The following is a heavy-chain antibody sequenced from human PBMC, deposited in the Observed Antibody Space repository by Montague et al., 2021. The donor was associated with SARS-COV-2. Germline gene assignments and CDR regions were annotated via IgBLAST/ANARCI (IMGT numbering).Heavy chain of an antibody. CDR2: ISYTGHT. D-gene: IGHD5/OR15-5a*01. J-gene: IGHJ1*01. V-gene: IGHV4-34*01. CDR3: ARSHYSVRGCAD. Sequence: SETLSLTCVIYGGSFSGYFWSWIRQSPGKGLEWIGEISYTGHTSYNPSLQSRVPISGDSSENQSSLTLTSVTVADTAVYYCARSHYSVRGCADWGQGTLVTVSS. CDR1: GGSFSGYF.